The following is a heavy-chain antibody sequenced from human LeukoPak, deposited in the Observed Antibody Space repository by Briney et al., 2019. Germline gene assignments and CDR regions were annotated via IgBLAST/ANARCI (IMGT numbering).Heavy chain of an antibody. CDR2: VSGSGGST. V-gene: IGHV3-23*01. D-gene: IGHD2-2*02. J-gene: IGHJ4*02. CDR3: AKWDLGYCSSTSCSTFDY. CDR1: GFTFSNYA. Sequence: GGSLRLSCAASGFTFSNYAMSWVRQAPGKGLEWVSAVSGSGGSTYYADSVKGRFTISRDNSKNTLYLQMNSLRAEDTAVYYCAKWDLGYCSSTSCSTFDYWGQGTLVTVSS.